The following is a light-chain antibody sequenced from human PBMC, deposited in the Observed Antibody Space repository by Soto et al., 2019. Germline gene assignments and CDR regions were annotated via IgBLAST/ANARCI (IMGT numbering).Light chain of an antibody. V-gene: IGLV2-14*03. Sequence: QSALTQPASVSGSPGQSITISCTGTSSDVGNYKYVSWYQQHPGKAPKLMIYDVTNRPSGVSNRFSGSKSGNTASLTISGLQAEDEADYYCSSYTSTSTYVFGTGTKLTV. CDR1: SSDVGNYKY. CDR3: SSYTSTSTYV. J-gene: IGLJ1*01. CDR2: DVT.